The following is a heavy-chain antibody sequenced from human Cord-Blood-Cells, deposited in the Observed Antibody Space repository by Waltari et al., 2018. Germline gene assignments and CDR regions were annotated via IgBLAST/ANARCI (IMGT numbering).Heavy chain of an antibody. V-gene: IGHV1-2*04. Sequence: QVQLVQSGAEVKKPRASVKVSCKASGYTFTGYYMHWVRQAPGQGLAWMGCINPNSGGTNYAQKLQGWVTMTRDTSISTAYMEMSRLRSDDTAVYYCAREGSSSGAFDYWGQGTLVTVSS. CDR3: AREGSSSGAFDY. J-gene: IGHJ4*02. CDR1: GYTFTGYY. CDR2: INPNSGGT. D-gene: IGHD6-6*01.